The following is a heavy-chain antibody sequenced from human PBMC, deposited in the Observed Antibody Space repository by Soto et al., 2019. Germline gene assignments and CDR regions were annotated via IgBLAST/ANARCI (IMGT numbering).Heavy chain of an antibody. Sequence: ASVKVSCKASGYTFTRYGISWVRQAPGQGLEWMGWISAYNGNTNYAQKLQGRVTMTTDTSTSTAYMELRSLRSDDTAVYYCAREGYCISTSCRHYDYYGMDVWGQGTTVTVSS. CDR3: AREGYCISTSCRHYDYYGMDV. CDR2: ISAYNGNT. V-gene: IGHV1-18*01. D-gene: IGHD2-2*01. CDR1: GYTFTRYG. J-gene: IGHJ6*02.